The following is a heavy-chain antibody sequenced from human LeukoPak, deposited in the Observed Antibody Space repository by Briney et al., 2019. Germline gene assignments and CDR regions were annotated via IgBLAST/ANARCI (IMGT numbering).Heavy chain of an antibody. Sequence: RPSETLSLTCAVYGGSFSGYYWSWICQPPGKGLEWIGEIDHSGRTNSNASLKSRVTISVDMSKNQFSLRLSSVTAADTAVYYCARKSIVTAGRKPYDVWDQGTLVTVSP. V-gene: IGHV4-34*01. J-gene: IGHJ4*02. CDR2: IDHSGRT. CDR1: GGSFSGYY. CDR3: ARKSIVTAGRKPYDV. D-gene: IGHD6-13*01.